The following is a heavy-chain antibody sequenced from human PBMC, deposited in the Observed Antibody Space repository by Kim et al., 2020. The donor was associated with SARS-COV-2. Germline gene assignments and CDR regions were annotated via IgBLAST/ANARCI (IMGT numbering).Heavy chain of an antibody. D-gene: IGHD6-19*01. Sequence: SETLSLTCTVSGGSISSSSYYWGWIRQPPGKGLEWIGSIYYSGSTYYNPSLKSRVTISVDTSKNQFSLKLSSVTAADTAVYYCARPLWVPGSSGWYSADYYYYYGMDVWGQGTTVTVSS. CDR3: ARPLWVPGSSGWYSADYYYYYGMDV. CDR2: IYYSGST. CDR1: GGSISSSSYY. V-gene: IGHV4-39*01. J-gene: IGHJ6*02.